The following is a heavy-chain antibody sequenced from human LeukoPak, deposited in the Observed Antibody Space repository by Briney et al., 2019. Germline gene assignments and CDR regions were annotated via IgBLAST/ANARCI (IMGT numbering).Heavy chain of an antibody. D-gene: IGHD6-19*01. CDR1: GFTFSRYS. CDR3: ARDHKRIAVAGTPDY. V-gene: IGHV3-21*01. Sequence: GGSLRLSCAASGFTFSRYSMNWVRQAPGKGLEWVSSISDDSNYIYYADSVKGRFTISRDNAKNTLYLQMNSLRAEDTAVYYCARDHKRIAVAGTPDYWGQGTLVTVSS. CDR2: ISDDSNYI. J-gene: IGHJ4*02.